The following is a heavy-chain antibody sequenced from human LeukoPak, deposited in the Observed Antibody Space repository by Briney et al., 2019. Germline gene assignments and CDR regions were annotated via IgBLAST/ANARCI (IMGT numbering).Heavy chain of an antibody. V-gene: IGHV3-30-3*01. CDR3: AREQLVGGNGMDV. J-gene: IGHJ6*02. Sequence: GRSLRLSCAASGFTFISYAMHWVRQAPGKGLEWVAVISYDGSNKYYADSVKGRFTISRDNSKNTLYLQMNSLRAEDTAVYYCAREQLVGGNGMDVWGQGTTVTVSS. D-gene: IGHD6-6*01. CDR1: GFTFISYA. CDR2: ISYDGSNK.